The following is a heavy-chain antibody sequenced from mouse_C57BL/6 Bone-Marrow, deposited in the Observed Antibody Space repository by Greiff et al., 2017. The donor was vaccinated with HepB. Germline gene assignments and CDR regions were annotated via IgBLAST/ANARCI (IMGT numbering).Heavy chain of an antibody. D-gene: IGHD2-3*01. J-gene: IGHJ2*01. Sequence: VQLQQSGAELVRPGTSVKMSCKASGYTFTNYWIGWAKQRPGHGLEWIGDIYPGGGYTNYNEKFKGKATLTADKSSSTAYMQFSSLTSEDSAIYYCARAGDGYSYYFDYWGQGTTLTVSS. CDR3: ARAGDGYSYYFDY. CDR1: GYTFTNYW. V-gene: IGHV1-63*01. CDR2: IYPGGGYT.